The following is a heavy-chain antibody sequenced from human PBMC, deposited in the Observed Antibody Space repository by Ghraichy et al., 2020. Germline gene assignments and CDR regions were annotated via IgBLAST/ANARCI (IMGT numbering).Heavy chain of an antibody. CDR3: ARGHYVLDSSGYSFDY. V-gene: IGHV1-2*04. Sequence: ASVKVSCMASGYTFTGYYMHWVRQAPGQGLEWMGWINPNSGGTNYAQKFQGWVTMTRDTSISTAYMELSRLRSDDTAVYYCARGHYVLDSSGYSFDYWGQGTLVTVSS. CDR2: INPNSGGT. CDR1: GYTFTGYY. D-gene: IGHD3-22*01. J-gene: IGHJ4*02.